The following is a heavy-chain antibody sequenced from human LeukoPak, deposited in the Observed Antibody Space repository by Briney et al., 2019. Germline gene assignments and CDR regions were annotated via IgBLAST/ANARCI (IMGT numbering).Heavy chain of an antibody. CDR1: GGSISGHY. CDR2: IHYSGRP. J-gene: IGHJ6*02. CDR3: ARFGVDYDMDV. V-gene: IGHV4-59*11. D-gene: IGHD3-16*01. Sequence: SETLSLTCTVSGGSISGHYWTWIRQPPGKGLEWIGQIHYSGRPDYNPSLKSRVTISVDTSKNQLSLKVTSVTGADTAVYYCARFGVDYDMDVWGQGTTVTVCS.